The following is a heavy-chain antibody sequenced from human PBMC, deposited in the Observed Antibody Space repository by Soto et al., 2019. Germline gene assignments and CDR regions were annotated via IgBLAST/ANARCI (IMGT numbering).Heavy chain of an antibody. CDR3: ARGASKYQLGGRFVWFDP. J-gene: IGHJ5*02. D-gene: IGHD2-2*01. CDR2: ISSSDNTI. CDR1: GFTFSSYA. V-gene: IGHV3-48*03. Sequence: LRLSCAASGFTFSSYAMNWVRQAPGKGLEWVSFISSSDNTIYYADSVKGRFTISRDNAKNSLYLQMNSLRAEDTAVYYCARGASKYQLGGRFVWFDPWGQGTLVTVSS.